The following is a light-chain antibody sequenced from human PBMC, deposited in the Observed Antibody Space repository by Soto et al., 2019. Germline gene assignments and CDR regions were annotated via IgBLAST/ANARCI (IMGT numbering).Light chain of an antibody. CDR2: DAS. J-gene: IGKJ2*01. CDR1: PSVTNF. Sequence: EIVLTQSPATLSLSPGERATLSCRASPSVTNFLAWYQRKPGQAPRLLIYDASTRATGVPVRFSGSGSGTDFTLTISSLQSEDFAVYYCQHYNYWPYTFGQGTKVDIK. V-gene: IGKV3-15*01. CDR3: QHYNYWPYT.